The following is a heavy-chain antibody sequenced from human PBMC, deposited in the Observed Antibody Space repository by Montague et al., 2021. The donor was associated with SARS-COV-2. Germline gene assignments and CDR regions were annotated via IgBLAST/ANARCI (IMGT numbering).Heavy chain of an antibody. J-gene: IGHJ4*02. V-gene: IGHV4-39*01. CDR3: ARETYTSGWFHQFDY. Sequence: SETLSLTCTVSGGSISSSNYYWGWIRQPPGKVLEWIGSIYYSGTTYYNPSLKSRVTISVDTSKKQFSLKLSSVTAADTAVYYCARETYTSGWFHQFDYWGQGTLVTVSS. CDR2: IYYSGTT. CDR1: GGSISSSNYY. D-gene: IGHD6-19*01.